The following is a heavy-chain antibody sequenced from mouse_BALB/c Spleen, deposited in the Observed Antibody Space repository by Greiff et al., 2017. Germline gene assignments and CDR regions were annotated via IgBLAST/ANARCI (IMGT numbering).Heavy chain of an antibody. CDR3: ARGTTVVALYYYAMDY. Sequence: DVKLQESGPELVKPGASVKIPCKASGYTFTDYNMDWVKQSHGKSLEWIGDINPNNGGTIYNQKFKGKATLTVDKSSSTAYMELRSLTSEDTAVYYCARGTTVVALYYYAMDYWGQGTSVTVSS. CDR2: INPNNGGT. D-gene: IGHD1-1*01. J-gene: IGHJ4*01. CDR1: GYTFTDYN. V-gene: IGHV1-18*01.